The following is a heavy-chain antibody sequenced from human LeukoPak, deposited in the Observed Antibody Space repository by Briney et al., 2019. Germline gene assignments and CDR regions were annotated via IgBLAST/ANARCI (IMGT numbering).Heavy chain of an antibody. CDR1: GGSISSYY. CDR2: IYYSGST. CDR3: ARDLGYWYFDL. Sequence: SETLSLTCTVSGGSISSYYWSWIRQPPGKGLEWIGYIYYSGSTNYNPSLKSRVTISVDTSKSQFSLKLSSVTAAETAVYYCARDLGYWYFDLWGRGTLVTVSS. J-gene: IGHJ2*01. V-gene: IGHV4-59*01.